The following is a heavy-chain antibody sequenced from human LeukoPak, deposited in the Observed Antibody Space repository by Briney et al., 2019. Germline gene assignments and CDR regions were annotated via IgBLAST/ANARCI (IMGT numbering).Heavy chain of an antibody. CDR3: ARDLDPHTAMVAYYFDY. CDR1: GFTFSSYG. Sequence: GRSLRLSCAASGFTFSSYGMHWVRQAPGKGLEWVAVIWYDGSNKYYADSVKGRLTISRDNSKNTLYLQMNSLRAEDTAVYYCARDLDPHTAMVAYYFDYWGQGTLVTVSS. D-gene: IGHD5-18*01. CDR2: IWYDGSNK. V-gene: IGHV3-33*01. J-gene: IGHJ4*02.